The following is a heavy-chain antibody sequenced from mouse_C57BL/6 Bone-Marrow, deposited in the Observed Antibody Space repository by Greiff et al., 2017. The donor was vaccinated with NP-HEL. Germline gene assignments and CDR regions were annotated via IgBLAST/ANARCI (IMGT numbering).Heavy chain of an antibody. Sequence: VQLQQSGAELVKPGASVKLSCKASGYTFTSYWMHWVKQRPGQGLEWIGYINPCSGYTNYNQKFKDKATLTADKSSSTAYMQLSSLTYEDSAVYYCTRRVKLSDYFDYWGQGTTLTVSS. D-gene: IGHD2-1*01. CDR1: GYTFTSYW. J-gene: IGHJ2*01. CDR3: TRRVKLSDYFDY. CDR2: INPCSGYT. V-gene: IGHV1-7*01.